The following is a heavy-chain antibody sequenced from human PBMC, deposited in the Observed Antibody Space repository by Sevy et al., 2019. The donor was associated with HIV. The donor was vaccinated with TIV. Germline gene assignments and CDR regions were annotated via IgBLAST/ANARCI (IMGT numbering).Heavy chain of an antibody. V-gene: IGHV3-30-3*01. CDR3: ARDGGAYTYGTGKY. D-gene: IGHD5-18*01. CDR1: RFTFSTYA. J-gene: IGHJ4*02. CDR2: ISYDGNIK. Sequence: GGSLRLSCAASRFTFSTYAMLWVRQAPGKGLEWVSVISYDGNIKYYADSVKGRFTISRDDSKNTLYLQMNSLRAEDTAVYYCARDGGAYTYGTGKYWGQGTLVTVSS.